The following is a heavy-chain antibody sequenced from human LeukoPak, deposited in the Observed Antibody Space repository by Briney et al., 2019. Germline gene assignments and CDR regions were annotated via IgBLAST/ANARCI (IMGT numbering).Heavy chain of an antibody. Sequence: ASVKVSCKASGDIFTNYGFSWVRQAPGQGLEWMGWISGYNGNTNFAQNFQGRVSMTTDTSTNVVYMELRSLRSDDTAVYYCARPTSGYVDAFDIWGQGTMVTVSS. J-gene: IGHJ3*02. CDR2: ISGYNGNT. CDR3: ARPTSGYVDAFDI. D-gene: IGHD5-12*01. V-gene: IGHV1-18*01. CDR1: GDIFTNYG.